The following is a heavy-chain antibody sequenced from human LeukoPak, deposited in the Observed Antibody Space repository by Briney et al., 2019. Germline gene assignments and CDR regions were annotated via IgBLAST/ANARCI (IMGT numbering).Heavy chain of an antibody. J-gene: IGHJ4*02. D-gene: IGHD3-22*01. Sequence: GGSLRLSCAASGFSFSSYSMNWVRQAPGKGREWVSVIYSGGNTYYADSVKGRFTISRDNSKNTLYLQMNSLRAEDTAVYYCARESATYYYDSSGYYLDYWGQGTLVTVSS. V-gene: IGHV3-53*01. CDR3: ARESATYYYDSSGYYLDY. CDR2: IYSGGNT. CDR1: GFSFSSYS.